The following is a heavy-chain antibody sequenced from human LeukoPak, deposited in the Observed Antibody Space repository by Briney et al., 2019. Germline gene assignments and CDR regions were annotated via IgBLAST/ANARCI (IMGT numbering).Heavy chain of an antibody. D-gene: IGHD2/OR15-2a*01. J-gene: IGHJ4*02. CDR3: AIGADYCFPN. CDR2: IYSGGST. V-gene: IGHV3-66*02. CDR1: GFTFSSYS. Sequence: GGSLRLSCAAPGFTFSSYSMNWVRQAPGKGLECISVIYSGGSTDYADSVKGRLTISRDNSKNTLYLQMNSLRPEDTALYFCAIGADYCFPNWGQGTLVTVSS.